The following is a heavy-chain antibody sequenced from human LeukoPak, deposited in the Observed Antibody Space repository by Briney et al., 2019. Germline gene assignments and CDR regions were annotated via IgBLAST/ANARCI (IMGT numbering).Heavy chain of an antibody. J-gene: IGHJ3*01. CDR1: GFTFSSYA. D-gene: IGHD2-2*01. CDR2: IRGSGGST. CDR3: ASQRRVDLGFAFNL. V-gene: IGHV3-23*01. Sequence: PGGSLRLSCAASGFTFSSYAMSWVRQAPGKGLEWVSAIRGSGGSTYYADSVKGRFTISRDNSKNTLYLQMNSLRADDTAVYYCASQRRVDLGFAFNLWGQGTMVTVSS.